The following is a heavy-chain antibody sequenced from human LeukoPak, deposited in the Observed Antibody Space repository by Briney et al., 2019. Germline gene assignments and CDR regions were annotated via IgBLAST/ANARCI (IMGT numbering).Heavy chain of an antibody. CDR1: GGSFTTHY. CDR2: IYTSGST. Sequence: PSETLSLTCTVSGGSFTTHYWSWIRQPPGKGLEWIGRIYTSGSTNYNPSLESRVTMSVDTSKNQFSLNLSSVTAADTALYYCARGGRQQLVNLWGQGTLVTVSS. D-gene: IGHD6-13*01. J-gene: IGHJ4*02. CDR3: ARGGRQQLVNL. V-gene: IGHV4-4*07.